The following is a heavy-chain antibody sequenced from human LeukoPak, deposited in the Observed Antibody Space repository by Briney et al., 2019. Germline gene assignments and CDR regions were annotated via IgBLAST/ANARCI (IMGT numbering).Heavy chain of an antibody. CDR1: GFTLSHYA. Sequence: PGGSLRLSCSMSGFTLSHYAMSWVRQAPGKGLEWVSAISASGGSTYYVDSVKGRFTISRDTSKNTLFLQMSSLRAEDTAIYYCAKDRPLNWGYYFDYWGQGTLVTVSS. D-gene: IGHD7-27*01. J-gene: IGHJ4*02. CDR3: AKDRPLNWGYYFDY. V-gene: IGHV3-23*01. CDR2: ISASGGST.